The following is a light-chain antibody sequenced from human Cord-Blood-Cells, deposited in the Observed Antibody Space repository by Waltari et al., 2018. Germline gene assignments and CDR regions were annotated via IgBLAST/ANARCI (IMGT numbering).Light chain of an antibody. Sequence: DIQMTQSPSSLSASVGDRVTITCRASQSISSYLNWYQQKPGKAPKLLTYAASSLQSGVPSRFSGSGSRTDFTLTISSLQPEDFATYYCQQSYSTPNTFGQGTKLEIK. V-gene: IGKV1-39*01. J-gene: IGKJ2*01. CDR2: AAS. CDR3: QQSYSTPNT. CDR1: QSISSY.